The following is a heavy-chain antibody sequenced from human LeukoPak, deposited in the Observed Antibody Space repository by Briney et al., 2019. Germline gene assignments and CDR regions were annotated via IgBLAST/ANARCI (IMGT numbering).Heavy chain of an antibody. V-gene: IGHV1-46*01. CDR3: ARASGIAVAGTPGDY. D-gene: IGHD6-19*01. J-gene: IGHJ4*02. CDR2: INPSGGST. Sequence: ASVKVSCKASGYTFTGYYMHWVRQAPGQGLEWMGIINPSGGSTSYAQKFQGRVTMTRDTSTSTVYMELSSLRSEDTAVYYCARASGIAVAGTPGDYWGQGTLVTVSS. CDR1: GYTFTGYY.